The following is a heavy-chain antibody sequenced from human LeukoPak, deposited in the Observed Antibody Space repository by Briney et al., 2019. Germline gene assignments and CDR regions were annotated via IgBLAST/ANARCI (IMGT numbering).Heavy chain of an antibody. CDR3: ARDLTVTSTGWFDR. V-gene: IGHV3-21*01. Sequence: PGGSLRLSCALSGFTFSSCTLNWVRQAPGKGVEWVSYLTGSSTNIYNADLVKGRFTISRDNAKDSLYLQMNSLRAEDTAVYYCARDLTVTSTGWFDRWGQGTLVTVSS. CDR2: LTGSSTNI. J-gene: IGHJ5*02. D-gene: IGHD4-11*01. CDR1: GFTFSSCT.